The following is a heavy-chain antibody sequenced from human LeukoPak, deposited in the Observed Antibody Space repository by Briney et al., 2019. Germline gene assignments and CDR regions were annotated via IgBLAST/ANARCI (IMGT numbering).Heavy chain of an antibody. J-gene: IGHJ4*02. D-gene: IGHD2-2*01. CDR3: ARAVTRRYCSSTSCRRFDY. V-gene: IGHV4-34*01. Sequence: SETLSLTGAVYGGSFSGYYWSWIRQPPGKGLEWIGEINHSGSTNYNPSLKSRVTISVDTSKNQFSLKLSSVTAADTAVYYCARAVTRRYCSSTSCRRFDYWGQGTLVTVSS. CDR1: GGSFSGYY. CDR2: INHSGST.